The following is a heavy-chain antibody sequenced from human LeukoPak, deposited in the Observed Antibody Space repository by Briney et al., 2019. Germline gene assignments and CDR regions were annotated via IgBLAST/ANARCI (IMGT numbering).Heavy chain of an antibody. V-gene: IGHV3-23*01. CDR3: AKEGCTSTSCYSNC. CDR1: GFTFSDYA. CDR2: ISGSGGST. D-gene: IGHD2-2*01. J-gene: IGHJ4*02. Sequence: GGSLRLSCAASGFTFSDYAMTWVRQAPGKGLEWVSVISGSGGSTNYADAVKGRFTISRDNSKNTLFLQMNSLRAEDTAIYYYAKEGCTSTSCYSNCWGQGTLVTVSS.